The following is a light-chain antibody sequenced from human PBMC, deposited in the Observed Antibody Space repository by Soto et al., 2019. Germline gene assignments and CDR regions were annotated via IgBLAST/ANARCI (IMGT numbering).Light chain of an antibody. CDR3: QQRSNWPLYT. V-gene: IGKV3-11*01. CDR1: QSVSSY. CDR2: DVS. Sequence: EIVLTQSPATLSLSPGERATLSCRASQSVSSYLAWYQQKPGQAPRLLIYDVSNRATGIPARFSGSGSGTDFTLTISSLEPEDFAVYYCQQRSNWPLYTFGQGTKLEIK. J-gene: IGKJ2*01.